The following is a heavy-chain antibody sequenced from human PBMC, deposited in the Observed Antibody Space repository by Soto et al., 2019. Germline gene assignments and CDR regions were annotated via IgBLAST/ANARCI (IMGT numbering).Heavy chain of an antibody. J-gene: IGHJ5*02. D-gene: IGHD6-6*01. Sequence: SETLSLTCTVSGGSISSGGYYWSWIRQHPGKGLEWIGYIYYSGSTYYNPSLKSRVTISVDTSKNQFSLKLSSVTAADTAVYYCARGRPWSTQDFRSFEFDPWGQGTLVTVSS. CDR1: GGSISSGGYY. V-gene: IGHV4-31*03. CDR3: ARGRPWSTQDFRSFEFDP. CDR2: IYYSGST.